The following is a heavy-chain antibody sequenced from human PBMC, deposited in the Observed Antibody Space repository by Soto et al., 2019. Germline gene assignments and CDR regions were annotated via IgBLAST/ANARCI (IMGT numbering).Heavy chain of an antibody. D-gene: IGHD2-15*01. J-gene: IGHJ4*02. CDR3: ARGCCSSGTCPPLDF. Sequence: EVQLVESGGGLVQPGESLRLSCTTSGFTFSDYWMTWVRQAPGKGLEWVANIKEDGSQMFYLDSVKGRFTVSRDNAKNSLYLQMNYPRAEDTAVYYCARGCCSSGTCPPLDFWGQGTLVTVSS. CDR2: IKEDGSQM. CDR1: GFTFSDYW. V-gene: IGHV3-7*03.